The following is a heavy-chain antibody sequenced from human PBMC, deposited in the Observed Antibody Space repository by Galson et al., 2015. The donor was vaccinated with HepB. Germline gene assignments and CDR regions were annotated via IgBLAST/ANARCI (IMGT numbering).Heavy chain of an antibody. Sequence: SVKVSCKASGGTFSSYAISWVRQAPGQGLEWMGGIIPTFGTANYAQKFQGRVTITADESTSTAYMELSSLRSEDTAVYYCASPRGRLRLGELTYALSGYYFDYWGQGTLVTVSS. J-gene: IGHJ4*02. CDR3: ASPRGRLRLGELTYALSGYYFDY. CDR2: IIPTFGTA. D-gene: IGHD3-16*01. CDR1: GGTFSSYA. V-gene: IGHV1-69*13.